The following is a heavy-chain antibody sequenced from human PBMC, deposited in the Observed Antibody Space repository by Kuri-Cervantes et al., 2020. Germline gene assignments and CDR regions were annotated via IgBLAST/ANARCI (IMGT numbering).Heavy chain of an antibody. CDR3: ARVSIAGYSYGWGGFDI. Sequence: GESLKISCAASGFTVSSNYMGWVRQAPGKGLEWVSVIYSCGSTYYADSVKGRFTISRGNAKNTLYLQMNSLRAEDTAVYYCARVSIAGYSYGWGGFDIWGQGTLVTVSS. J-gene: IGHJ3*02. V-gene: IGHV3-66*03. CDR1: GFTVSSNY. D-gene: IGHD5-18*01. CDR2: IYSCGST.